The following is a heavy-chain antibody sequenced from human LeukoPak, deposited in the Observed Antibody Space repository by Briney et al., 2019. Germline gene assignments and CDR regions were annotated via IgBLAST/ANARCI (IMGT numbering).Heavy chain of an antibody. D-gene: IGHD3-3*01. J-gene: IGHJ4*02. CDR2: IYHSGST. CDR1: GYSIISGYY. Sequence: KASETLSLTCTVSGYSIISGYYGGWIRQPPGKGLEWLGSIYHSGSTYYNPSLKSRVTISVDTSKNQFSLKLSSVTAADTAVYYCARGSQREEWLNPYYFDYWGQGTLVTVSS. V-gene: IGHV4-38-2*02. CDR3: ARGSQREEWLNPYYFDY.